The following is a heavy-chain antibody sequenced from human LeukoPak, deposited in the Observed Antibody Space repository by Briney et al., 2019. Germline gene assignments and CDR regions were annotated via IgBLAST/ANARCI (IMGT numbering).Heavy chain of an antibody. CDR1: GYTFTSYG. Sequence: ASVKVSCKASGYTFTSYGISWVRQAPGQGLEWMGWISAYNGNTNYAQKLQGRVTMTTDTSTSTAYMELRSLRSDDTAVDYCARDSRIAVAGTAYYWGQGTLVTVSS. CDR3: ARDSRIAVAGTAYY. J-gene: IGHJ4*02. CDR2: ISAYNGNT. D-gene: IGHD6-19*01. V-gene: IGHV1-18*01.